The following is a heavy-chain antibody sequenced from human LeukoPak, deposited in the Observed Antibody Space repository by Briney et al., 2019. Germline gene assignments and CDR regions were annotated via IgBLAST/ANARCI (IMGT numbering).Heavy chain of an antibody. V-gene: IGHV3-33*01. CDR1: GFTFSSYG. CDR3: ARGGQWLVGLSYYYYGMDV. J-gene: IGHJ6*02. Sequence: PGGSLRLSCAASGFTFSSYGMHWVRQAPGKGLEWVAVIWYDGSNKYYADSVKGRFTISRDNSKNTLYLQMNSLRAEDTAVYYCARGGQWLVGLSYYYYGMDVWGQGTTVTVSS. D-gene: IGHD6-19*01. CDR2: IWYDGSNK.